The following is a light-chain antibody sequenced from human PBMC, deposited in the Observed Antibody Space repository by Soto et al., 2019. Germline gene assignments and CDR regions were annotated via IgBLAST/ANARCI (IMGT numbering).Light chain of an antibody. CDR1: QSVSSY. CDR2: DAS. Sequence: ELLLTQSQATKSLSPGERATLSCRASQSVSSYLAWYQQKPGQAPRLLIYDASNRATGIPARFSGSGSGTDFTLTISSLEPEDFAVYYCQQRSNWTFGQGTKVDIK. J-gene: IGKJ1*01. CDR3: QQRSNWT. V-gene: IGKV3-11*01.